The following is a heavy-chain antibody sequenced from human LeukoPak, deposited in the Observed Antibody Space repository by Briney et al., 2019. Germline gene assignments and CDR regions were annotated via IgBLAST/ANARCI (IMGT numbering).Heavy chain of an antibody. J-gene: IGHJ3*02. V-gene: IGHV3-30*03. CDR1: GFTFSSYG. CDR3: VVVPAAITHAFDI. Sequence: QPGGSLRLSCAASGFTFSSYGMHWVRQAPGKGLEWVAVISYDGSNKYYADYVKGRFTISRDNSKNTLYLQMNSLRAEDTAVYSCVVVPAAITHAFDIWGQGTMVTVSS. CDR2: ISYDGSNK. D-gene: IGHD2-2*02.